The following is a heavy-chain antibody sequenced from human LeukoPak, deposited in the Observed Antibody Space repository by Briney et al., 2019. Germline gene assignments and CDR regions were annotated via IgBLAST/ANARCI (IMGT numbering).Heavy chain of an antibody. CDR2: INPNSGGT. Sequence: GASVKVSCKASGYTFTGYYIHWVRQAPGQGLEWMGWINPNSGGTNYAQKFQGRVTMTSGTSTSTAYMELSRLRSDDTAVYYCARSLQQGGSYYYYYGMDVWGQGTTVTVSS. V-gene: IGHV1-2*02. J-gene: IGHJ6*02. CDR1: GYTFTGYY. CDR3: ARSLQQGGSYYYYYGMDV. D-gene: IGHD3-16*01.